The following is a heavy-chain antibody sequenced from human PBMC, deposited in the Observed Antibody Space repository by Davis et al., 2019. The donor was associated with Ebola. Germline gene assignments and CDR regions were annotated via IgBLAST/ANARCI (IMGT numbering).Heavy chain of an antibody. CDR2: IKQDGSEK. V-gene: IGHV3-7*01. Sequence: PGGSLRLSCAASGFTFSSYWMSWVRQAPGKGLEWVANIKQDGSEKYYVDSVKGRFTISRDNAKNSLYLQMNSLRAEDTAVYYCARGSYGSGSYIGYDYWGQGTLVTVSS. CDR3: ARGSYGSGSYIGYDY. J-gene: IGHJ4*02. D-gene: IGHD3-10*01. CDR1: GFTFSSYW.